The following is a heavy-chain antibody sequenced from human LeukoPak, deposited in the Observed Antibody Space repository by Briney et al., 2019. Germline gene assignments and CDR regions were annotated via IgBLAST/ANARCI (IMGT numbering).Heavy chain of an antibody. CDR3: ARGGAATSSGLDV. D-gene: IGHD4/OR15-4a*01. V-gene: IGHV1-18*01. CDR1: VYTFTLFD. J-gene: IGHJ4*02. Sequence: SVNVSCTRSVYTFTLFDINWVREAPGQALKWIAWTSTYNDKTKHAQKFQGRVTMSDDTTRDTADMEFRDVRSGDAAGYYCARGGAATSSGLDVWGQGTLVTVSS. CDR2: TSTYNDKT.